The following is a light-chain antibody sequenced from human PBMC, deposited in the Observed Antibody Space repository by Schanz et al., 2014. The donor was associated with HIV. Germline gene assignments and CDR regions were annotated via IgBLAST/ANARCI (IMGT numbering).Light chain of an antibody. CDR2: EVT. CDR1: SSDIGGYNY. J-gene: IGLJ3*02. V-gene: IGLV2-14*01. CDR3: SSYTSSSTWV. Sequence: QSVLTQPASVSGSPGQSITISCTGTSSDIGGYNYVSWYQQHPGKAPKLMIYEVTKRPSGVPDRFSGSKSGTSASLAISGLQSEDEADYYCSSYTSSSTWVFGGGTKLTVL.